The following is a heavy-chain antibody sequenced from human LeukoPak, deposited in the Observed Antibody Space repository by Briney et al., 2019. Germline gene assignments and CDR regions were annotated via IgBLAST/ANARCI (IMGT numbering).Heavy chain of an antibody. J-gene: IGHJ3*02. CDR3: ARHNDREDWDIHAFDI. Sequence: SETLSLICTVSGASISSSTDYWGWIRQPPGKGLEWIANIYYSGSTYYNPSLKSRVTISVDTSKNQFSLKLSSVTAADTAVYYCARHNDREDWDIHAFDIWGQGTMVTVSS. CDR1: GASISSSTDY. CDR2: IYYSGST. V-gene: IGHV4-39*01. D-gene: IGHD2-15*01.